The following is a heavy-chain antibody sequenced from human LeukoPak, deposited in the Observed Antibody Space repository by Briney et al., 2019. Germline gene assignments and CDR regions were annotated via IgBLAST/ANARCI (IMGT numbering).Heavy chain of an antibody. V-gene: IGHV1-69*06. D-gene: IGHD5-18*01. Sequence: SVKVSCKASGGTFSSYAISWVRQAPGQGLEWMGGIIPIFGTANYAQKFQGRVTITADKSTSTAYMELSSLRSEDTAVYYCARDPGRDTAMVNWFDPWGQGTLVTVSS. CDR2: IIPIFGTA. CDR1: GGTFSSYA. J-gene: IGHJ5*02. CDR3: ARDPGRDTAMVNWFDP.